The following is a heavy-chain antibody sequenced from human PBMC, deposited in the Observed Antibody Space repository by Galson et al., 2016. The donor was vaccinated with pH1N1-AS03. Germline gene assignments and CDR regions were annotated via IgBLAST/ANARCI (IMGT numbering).Heavy chain of an antibody. D-gene: IGHD2-2*01. J-gene: IGHJ6*02. V-gene: IGHV1-8*01. CDR2: MNPNSGNT. CDR1: GYTFTSYD. CDR3: ASRCSSSSCLYYYYGMDV. Sequence: SVKVSCKASGYTFTSYDINWVRQATGQGLEWIGWMNPNSGNTGYAQTFQGSFTMTRNTSISTAYMELSSLRSEDTAVYYCASRCSSSSCLYYYYGMDVWGQGTTVTVSS.